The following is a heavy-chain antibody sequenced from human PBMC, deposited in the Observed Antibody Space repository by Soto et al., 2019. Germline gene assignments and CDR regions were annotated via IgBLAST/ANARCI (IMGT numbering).Heavy chain of an antibody. V-gene: IGHV4-34*01. Sequence: SETLSLTCAVYGGSFSGYYWSWIRQPPGKGLEWIGEINHSGSTNYNPSLKSRVTISVDTSKNQFSLKLSSVTAADTAVYYCARGRGSSRFSYYYYGMDVWGQGTTVTVSS. CDR2: INHSGST. CDR1: GGSFSGYY. D-gene: IGHD6-13*01. CDR3: ARGRGSSRFSYYYYGMDV. J-gene: IGHJ6*02.